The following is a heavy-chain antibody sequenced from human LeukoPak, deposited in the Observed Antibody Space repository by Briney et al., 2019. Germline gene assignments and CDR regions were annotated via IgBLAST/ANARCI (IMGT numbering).Heavy chain of an antibody. V-gene: IGHV4-38-2*01. CDR2: IYHTGST. D-gene: IGHD2-2*01. CDR3: ARYCSSTSCILRGFDY. J-gene: IGHJ4*02. Sequence: PSETLSHTCSVSGYSFTSGHYWGWIRQPPGEGLEWIGNIYHTGSTHYNPSLKSRVTISVDTSKNQFSLKLSSVTAADTAVYYCARYCSSTSCILRGFDYWGQGTLVTVSS. CDR1: GYSFTSGHY.